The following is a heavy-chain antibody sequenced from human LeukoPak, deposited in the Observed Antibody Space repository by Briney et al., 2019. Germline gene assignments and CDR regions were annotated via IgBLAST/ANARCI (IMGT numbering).Heavy chain of an antibody. J-gene: IGHJ4*02. CDR3: ASLRWGYCSSTSCYSFGFYY. CDR2: INHSGST. Sequence: TSETLSLTCAVHGGSFSGYYWSWIRQPPGKGLEWIGEINHSGSTNYNPSLKSRVTISVDTSKNQFSLKLSSVTAADTAVYYCASLRWGYCSSTSCYSFGFYYWGQGTLVTVSS. CDR1: GGSFSGYY. V-gene: IGHV4-34*01. D-gene: IGHD2-2*01.